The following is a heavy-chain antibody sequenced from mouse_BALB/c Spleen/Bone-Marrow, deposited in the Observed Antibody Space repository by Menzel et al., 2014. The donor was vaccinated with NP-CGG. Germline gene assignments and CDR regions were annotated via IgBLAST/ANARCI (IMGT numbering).Heavy chain of an antibody. CDR3: ARERGNYPFAY. J-gene: IGHJ3*01. D-gene: IGHD2-1*01. V-gene: IGHV1S81*02. Sequence: VQLQQSGAEPVKPGASMKLSCKASGYTFTSYWMHWVKQRPGQGLELIGEINPSNGRTNYNEKFKSKATLTVGKSSSTAYMQLSSLTSEDSAVYYCARERGNYPFAYWGQGTLVTVSA. CDR2: INPSNGRT. CDR1: GYTFTSYW.